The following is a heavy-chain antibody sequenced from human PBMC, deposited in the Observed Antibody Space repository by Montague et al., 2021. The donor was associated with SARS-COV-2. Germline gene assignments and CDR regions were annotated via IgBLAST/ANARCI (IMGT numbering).Heavy chain of an antibody. D-gene: IGHD1-26*01. J-gene: IGHJ4*02. V-gene: IGHV4-4*02. CDR3: ARKGSGRSELGY. Sequence: SETLSLTCVVYGDSISTDNWWTWVRLPPGKGLEMVEKIYRTGSTKYKPSRKSRFSMSDDKSWNQFSMRLTSVTAADTAIYYCARKGSGRSELGYWGQGTLVTVSS. CDR1: GDSISTDNW. CDR2: IYRTGST.